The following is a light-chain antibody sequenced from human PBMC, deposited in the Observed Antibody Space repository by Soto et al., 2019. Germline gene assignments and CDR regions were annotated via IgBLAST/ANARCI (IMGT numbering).Light chain of an antibody. CDR1: QSVSSN. CDR2: GAS. CDR3: QHYGTSQIT. Sequence: EIVMTQSPATLSVSPGERATLSCRASQSVSSNLAWYQQKPGQAPRLLIYGASTRATGIPARFSGSGSGTDFTLTISRLDPEDFAVYYCQHYGTSQITFGQGTRLEIK. J-gene: IGKJ5*01. V-gene: IGKV3-15*01.